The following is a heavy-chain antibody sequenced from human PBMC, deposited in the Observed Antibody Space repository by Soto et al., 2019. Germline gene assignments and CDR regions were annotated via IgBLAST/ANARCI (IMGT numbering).Heavy chain of an antibody. J-gene: IGHJ4*02. V-gene: IGHV3-23*01. D-gene: IGHD5-12*01. CDR3: AKAVGVATRAFDF. Sequence: EVQLLESGGGLVQPGGSLRLSCAASGFTFRTYGMSWVRQAPGKGLEWVSAITGGEGDTFYADSVKGRFTISRDNSKNTLYLQMNNLRAEDTAVYYCAKAVGVATRAFDFWGQGTLVTVSS. CDR2: ITGGEGDT. CDR1: GFTFRTYG.